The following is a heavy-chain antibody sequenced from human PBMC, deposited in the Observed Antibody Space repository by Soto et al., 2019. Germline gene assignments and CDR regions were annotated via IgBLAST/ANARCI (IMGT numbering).Heavy chain of an antibody. Sequence: EVQLVESGGGLVKPGGSLRLSCAASGFTFSSYNMNWVRQAPGKGLEWVSSISSGRTYIFYADSVKGRFTISRENAKNSLYLQMNSLRAEDTAVYYCARGYDSSAGDYWGQGTLVTVSS. J-gene: IGHJ4*02. CDR3: ARGYDSSAGDY. D-gene: IGHD3-22*01. CDR1: GFTFSSYN. V-gene: IGHV3-21*01. CDR2: ISSGRTYI.